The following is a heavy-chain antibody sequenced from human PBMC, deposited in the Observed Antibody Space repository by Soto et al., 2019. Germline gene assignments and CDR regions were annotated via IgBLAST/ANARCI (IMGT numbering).Heavy chain of an antibody. CDR3: ARLGSYGEYRYYFDY. D-gene: IGHD5-18*01. CDR2: IYYSGST. J-gene: IGHJ4*02. Sequence: SETLSLTCTVSGGSISSSSYYWGWIRQPPGKGLEWIGSIYYSGSTYYNPSLKSRVTISVDTSKNQFSLKLSSVTAADTAVYYCARLGSYGEYRYYFDYWGQGTLVTVSS. CDR1: GGSISSSSYY. V-gene: IGHV4-39*07.